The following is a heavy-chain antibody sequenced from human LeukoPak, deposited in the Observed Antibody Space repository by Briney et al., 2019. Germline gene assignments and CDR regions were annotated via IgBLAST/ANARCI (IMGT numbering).Heavy chain of an antibody. D-gene: IGHD5-12*01. CDR3: ARGVDIVATIPGTLDY. V-gene: IGHV3-48*01. CDR2: ISSSSSTI. J-gene: IGHJ4*02. Sequence: SGGSLRLSCAASGFTLSSYSMNWVRQAPGKGLEWVSYISSSSSTIYYADSVKGRFTISRDNSKNTLYLQMNSLRAEDTAVYYCARGVDIVATIPGTLDYRGQGTLVTVSS. CDR1: GFTLSSYS.